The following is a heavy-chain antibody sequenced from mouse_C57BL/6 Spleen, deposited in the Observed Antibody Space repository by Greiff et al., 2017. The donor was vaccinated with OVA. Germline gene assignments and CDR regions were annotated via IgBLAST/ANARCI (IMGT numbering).Heavy chain of an antibody. CDR2: IHPSDSDT. CDR3: AMGYGNYGDYFDY. Sequence: QVQLQQPGAELVKPGASVKVSCKASGYTFTSYWMHWVKQRPGQGLEWIGRIHPSDSDTNYNQKFKGKATLTVDKSSSTAYIQLSSLTSEDSAVYYCAMGYGNYGDYFDYWGQGTTLTVSS. V-gene: IGHV1-74*01. CDR1: GYTFTSYW. J-gene: IGHJ2*01. D-gene: IGHD2-1*01.